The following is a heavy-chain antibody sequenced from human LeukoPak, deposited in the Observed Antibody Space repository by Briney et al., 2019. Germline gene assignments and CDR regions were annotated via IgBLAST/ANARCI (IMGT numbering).Heavy chain of an antibody. V-gene: IGHV3-53*01. D-gene: IGHD1-1*01. J-gene: IGHJ4*02. CDR1: GFTVSSNY. Sequence: HPGGSLRLSCAASGFTVSSNYISWVRQAPGKGLEWVSVIYDGGDTYYADSVKGRFTVSRDNSKNTLYLQMNSLRAEDTAVYYCAKSPGHWTHDYWGQGILVTVSS. CDR3: AKSPGHWTHDY. CDR2: IYDGGDT.